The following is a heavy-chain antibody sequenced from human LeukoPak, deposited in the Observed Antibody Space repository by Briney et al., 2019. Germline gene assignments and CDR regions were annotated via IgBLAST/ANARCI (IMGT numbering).Heavy chain of an antibody. J-gene: IGHJ4*02. Sequence: SETLSLTCTVSGGSISSSSYYWGWIRQPPGKGLEWIGSIYYSGSTYYNPSLKSRVTISVDTSKNQFSLKLSSVTAADTAVYYCARAQPDPEQQREYYFDYWGQGTLVTVSS. CDR2: IYYSGST. V-gene: IGHV4-39*01. CDR3: ARAQPDPEQQREYYFDY. D-gene: IGHD6-13*01. CDR1: GGSISSSSYY.